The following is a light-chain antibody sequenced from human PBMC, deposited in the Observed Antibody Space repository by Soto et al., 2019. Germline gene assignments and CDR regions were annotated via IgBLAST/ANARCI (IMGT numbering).Light chain of an antibody. J-gene: IGLJ1*01. CDR2: EVN. V-gene: IGLV2-8*01. CDR1: SSDVGRYNY. Sequence: QSVLTQPPSASGSPGQLVTISCTGTSSDVGRYNYVSWYQQHPGKAPKLMISEVNKRASGVPDRFSGSKSGNTASLTVSGLQAEDEADYYCSSYAGTPFVFGTGTKLTVL. CDR3: SSYAGTPFV.